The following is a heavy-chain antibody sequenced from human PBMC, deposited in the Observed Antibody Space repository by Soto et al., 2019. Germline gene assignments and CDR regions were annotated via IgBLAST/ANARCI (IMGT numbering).Heavy chain of an antibody. J-gene: IGHJ4*02. Sequence: QVQLVQSGAEVKKPGSSVQVSCKASGGGNLRDYRTTWVRQAPGQGLEWVGGIIPKLGSANYAQNFQGRVTITADESTSTVYMERQSLSSEDTAVYYCAGGGGGYNFGAVYWGQGTPVTVSS. CDR3: AGGGGGYNFGAVY. CDR2: IIPKLGSA. CDR1: GGGNLRDYR. V-gene: IGHV1-69*01. D-gene: IGHD5-12*01.